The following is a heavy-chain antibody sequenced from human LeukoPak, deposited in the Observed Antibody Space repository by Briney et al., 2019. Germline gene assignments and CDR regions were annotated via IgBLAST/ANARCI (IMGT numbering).Heavy chain of an antibody. Sequence: ASVKVSRKVSGYTLTELSMHWVRQAPGKGLEWMGGFDPVDGETIYAQKFQGRVTMTEDTSTDTAYMELSSLRSEDTAVYYCAAGRLTMVRGVIITGVYFDYWGQGTLVTVSS. V-gene: IGHV1-24*01. J-gene: IGHJ4*02. CDR1: GYTLTELS. CDR3: AAGRLTMVRGVIITGVYFDY. CDR2: FDPVDGET. D-gene: IGHD3-10*01.